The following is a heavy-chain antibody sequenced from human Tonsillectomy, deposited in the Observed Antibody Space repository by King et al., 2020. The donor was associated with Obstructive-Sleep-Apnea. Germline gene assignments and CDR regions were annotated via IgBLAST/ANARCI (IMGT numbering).Heavy chain of an antibody. CDR3: AKGNRDSSGYYYYFDY. J-gene: IGHJ4*02. D-gene: IGHD3-22*01. CDR1: GFTFDDYA. Sequence: QLVQSGGGLVQPGRSLRLSCAASGFTFDDYAMHWVRQAPGKGLEWGSGISWNSGSIGYADSVKGRFTISRDNAKNSLYLQMNSLRAEDTALYYCAKGNRDSSGYYYYFDYWGQGTLVTVSS. CDR2: ISWNSGSI. V-gene: IGHV3-9*01.